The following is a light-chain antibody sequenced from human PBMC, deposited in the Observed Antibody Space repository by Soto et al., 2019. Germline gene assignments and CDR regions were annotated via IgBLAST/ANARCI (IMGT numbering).Light chain of an antibody. CDR1: QSIGRY. J-gene: IGKJ1*01. CDR3: QESYSSPLWT. V-gene: IGKV1-39*01. Sequence: DIQMTQSPSSLSASVGDRVTVTCRASQSIGRYLHWYQHKPGKAPKLLIYAASSLQSGVPSRFSGSGSGTDFTLTISSLQPEDFATYYCQESYSSPLWTFGQETKVEIK. CDR2: AAS.